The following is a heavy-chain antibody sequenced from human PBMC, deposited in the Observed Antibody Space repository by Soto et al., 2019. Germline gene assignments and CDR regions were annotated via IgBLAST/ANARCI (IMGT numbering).Heavy chain of an antibody. D-gene: IGHD6-6*01. Sequence: QVQLQESGPGLVKPSQTLSLTCSVSGESFSSGGYYWSWIRHHPGKGLEWIGYIYDSESAYYNPSLKSRVTISMDTSKNHFAMRLSSVTAADTAVYYCARASSSSSAADYWGQGTLATVSS. V-gene: IGHV4-31*03. CDR2: IYDSESA. CDR3: ARASSSSSAADY. J-gene: IGHJ4*02. CDR1: GESFSSGGYY.